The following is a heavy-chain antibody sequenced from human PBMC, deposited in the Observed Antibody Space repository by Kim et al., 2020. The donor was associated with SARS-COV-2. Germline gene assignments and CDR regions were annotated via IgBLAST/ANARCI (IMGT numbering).Heavy chain of an antibody. J-gene: IGHJ3*02. CDR1: GFTFSSYA. V-gene: IGHV3-30-3*01. CDR2: ISYDGSNK. D-gene: IGHD3-22*01. CDR3: ASPKTYYYDSSGPQVGAFDI. Sequence: GGSLRLSCAASGFTFSSYAMHWFRQAPGKGLEWVAVISYDGSNKYYADSVKGRFTISRDNSKNTLYLQMNSLRAEDTAVYYCASPKTYYYDSSGPQVGAFDIWGQGTMVTVSS.